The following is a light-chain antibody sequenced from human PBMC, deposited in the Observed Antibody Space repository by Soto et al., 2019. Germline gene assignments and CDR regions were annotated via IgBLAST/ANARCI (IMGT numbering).Light chain of an antibody. CDR1: QSVNSN. V-gene: IGKV3D-15*01. J-gene: IGKJ5*01. CDR3: QQHGQWPIT. CDR2: GIS. Sequence: EIVMTQSPATLSVSPGERATLSCRASQSVNSNYLAWYQQKPGPAPRLLIYGISKRATDIPDRFSGSGSGTEFTRTISSLQPEDLATYYCQQHGQWPITFGQGTRLEIK.